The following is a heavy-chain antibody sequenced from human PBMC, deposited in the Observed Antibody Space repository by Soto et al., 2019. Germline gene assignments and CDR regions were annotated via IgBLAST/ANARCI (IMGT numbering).Heavy chain of an antibody. V-gene: IGHV1-69*12. J-gene: IGHJ4*02. CDR1: GGTFSSYA. Sequence: QVQLVQSGAEVRQPASSVKVSCKTSGGTFSSYAISWVRQAPGQGLEWMGGIVPIVDTSTYAQKFQGRVTIXAKXSTSTVYMELSSLRSDDTAVYYCVRVVAIPGYPDNWGQGTLVTVSS. CDR3: VRVVAIPGYPDN. CDR2: IVPIVDTS. D-gene: IGHD5-12*01.